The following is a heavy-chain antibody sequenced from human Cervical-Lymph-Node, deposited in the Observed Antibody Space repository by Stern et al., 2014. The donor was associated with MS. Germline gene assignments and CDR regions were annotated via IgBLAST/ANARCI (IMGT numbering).Heavy chain of an antibody. Sequence: VQLVESGGAVVQPGRSLRLSCAASGYVFSSYALHWVRQAPGKGLEWVAVISYDGKDKFYADFVKGRFTISRDNSKDTLFLQMNSLRLEDTAVYYCARDPRVGTSETLYYYGLDVWGQGTTVAVSS. CDR2: ISYDGKDK. CDR1: GYVFSSYA. J-gene: IGHJ6*02. V-gene: IGHV3-30*04. D-gene: IGHD1-26*01. CDR3: ARDPRVGTSETLYYYGLDV.